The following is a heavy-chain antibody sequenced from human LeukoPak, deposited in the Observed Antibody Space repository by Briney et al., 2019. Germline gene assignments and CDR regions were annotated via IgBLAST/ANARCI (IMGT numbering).Heavy chain of an antibody. D-gene: IGHD3-22*01. CDR2: MYYSGST. CDR1: GGSISSGDYY. V-gene: IGHV4-30-4*01. Sequence: SETLSLTCSVSGGSISSGDYYWSWIRQPPGKGLEWVAYMYYSGSTYYNPSLKSRVTMSADTSKNQLSLKLSSVTAADTAVYYCARPYYYDSRIDPWGQGILVTVSP. J-gene: IGHJ5*02. CDR3: ARPYYYDSRIDP.